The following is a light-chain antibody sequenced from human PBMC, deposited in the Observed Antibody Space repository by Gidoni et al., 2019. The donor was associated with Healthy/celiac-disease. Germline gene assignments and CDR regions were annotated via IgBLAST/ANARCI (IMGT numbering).Light chain of an antibody. J-gene: IGKJ1*01. CDR1: QRVSSN. Sequence: EIVMTQSPATLSVSPGERATLSCRASQRVSSNLPWYQQKPGQAPRLLIYGASTRATGIPARFSGSGSGTEFTLTISSLQSEDFAVYYCQQYNNWPPWTFGQXTKVEIK. CDR2: GAS. V-gene: IGKV3-15*01. CDR3: QQYNNWPPWT.